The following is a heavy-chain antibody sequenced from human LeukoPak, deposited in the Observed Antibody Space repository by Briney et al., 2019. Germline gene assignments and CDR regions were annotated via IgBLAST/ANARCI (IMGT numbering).Heavy chain of an antibody. V-gene: IGHV4-39*07. CDR3: ARMSGGLLWFGELFRHHDHFDY. CDR2: IYYSGST. CDR1: GGSISSSSYY. Sequence: SETLSLTCTVSGGSISSSSYYWGWIRQPPGKGLEWIGSIYYSGSTYCNPSLKSRVTISVDTSKNQFSLKLSSVTAADTAVYYCARMSGGLLWFGELFRHHDHFDYWGQGTLVTVSS. J-gene: IGHJ4*02. D-gene: IGHD3-10*01.